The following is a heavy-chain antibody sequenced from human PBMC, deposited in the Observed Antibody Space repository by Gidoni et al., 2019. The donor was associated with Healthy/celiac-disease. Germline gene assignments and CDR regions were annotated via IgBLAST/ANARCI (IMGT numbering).Heavy chain of an antibody. V-gene: IGHV4-39*01. Sequence: QLQLQESGPGLVKPSETLSLTCTVSGGPISSSSYYWGWIRRPLGKGLEWIGSIYYSGSTYYNPSLKSRVTISVDTSKNQFSLKLSSVTAADTAVYYCARLSGGGIFDYWGQGTLVTVSS. CDR1: GGPISSSSYY. D-gene: IGHD3-16*01. CDR3: ARLSGGGIFDY. CDR2: IYYSGST. J-gene: IGHJ4*02.